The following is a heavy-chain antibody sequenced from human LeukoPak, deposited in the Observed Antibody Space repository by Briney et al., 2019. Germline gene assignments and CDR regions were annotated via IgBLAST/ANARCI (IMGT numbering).Heavy chain of an antibody. D-gene: IGHD3-10*01. CDR3: ARDRDGIALIRDRRYYYMDV. J-gene: IGHJ6*03. V-gene: IGHV3-23*01. CDR2: ISGSGGST. CDR1: GFTFSTYA. Sequence: QPGGSLRLSCAASGFTFSTYAMNWVRQAPGKGLEWVSAISGSGGSTYYADSVKGRFTTSRDNSKNTLYLQMNSLRAEDTALYYCARDRDGIALIRDRRYYYMDVWGKGTTVTVSS.